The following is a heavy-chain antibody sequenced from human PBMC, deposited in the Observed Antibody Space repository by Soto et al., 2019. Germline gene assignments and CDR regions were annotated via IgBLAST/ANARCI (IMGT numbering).Heavy chain of an antibody. D-gene: IGHD3-22*01. CDR3: ARDQDYDSSGYYHNDY. J-gene: IGHJ4*02. CDR1: GFTFSSYE. V-gene: IGHV3-48*03. Sequence: LRLSCAASGFTFSSYEMNWVRQAPGKGLEWVSYISSSGSTIYYADSVKGRFTISRDNAKNSLYLQMNSLRAEDTAVYYCARDQDYDSSGYYHNDYWGQGTLVTVSS. CDR2: ISSSGSTI.